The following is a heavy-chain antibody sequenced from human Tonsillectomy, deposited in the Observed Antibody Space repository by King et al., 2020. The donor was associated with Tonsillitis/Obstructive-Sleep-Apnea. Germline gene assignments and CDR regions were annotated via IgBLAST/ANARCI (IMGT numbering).Heavy chain of an antibody. J-gene: IGHJ4*02. V-gene: IGHV3-49*04. CDR1: GFNFGDFA. CDR3: TRDSFDYGATTFDY. D-gene: IGHD4/OR15-4a*01. CDR2: IRSKVYGGTT. Sequence: VQLVESGGGLVQPGRSLRLSCTASGFNFGDFAMSWVRQAPGKGLEWVGFIRSKVYGGTTEHAASVKGRFTISRDDSKSIAYLQMNSLKTEDTAVYYCTRDSFDYGATTFDYWGQGTLVTVSS.